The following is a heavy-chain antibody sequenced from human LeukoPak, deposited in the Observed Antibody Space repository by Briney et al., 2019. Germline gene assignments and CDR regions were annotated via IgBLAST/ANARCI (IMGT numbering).Heavy chain of an antibody. CDR3: AANSADYNTLGSSYKV. CDR1: SASITSSPYF. CDR2: ISYSGTT. V-gene: IGHV4-39*01. D-gene: IGHD3-10*01. J-gene: IGHJ4*02. Sequence: PSESLSLTCTVSSASITSSPYFWGWIRQSPGKGLEWLGSISYSGTTYYNPSLKSRVTISVDTSKNQFPLKLISVTAADTAVFYCAANSADYNTLGSSYKVWGQGTRVTVSS.